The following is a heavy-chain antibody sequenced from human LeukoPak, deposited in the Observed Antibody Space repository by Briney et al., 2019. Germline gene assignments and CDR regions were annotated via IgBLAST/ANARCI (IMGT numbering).Heavy chain of an antibody. D-gene: IGHD3-3*01. Sequence: GGSLRLSCAASGFTFSDYNMHWVRQAPGKGLEWISYISSRGGTIFYADSVKGRFTISRDNAENSLFLQMNSLRPEDTAVYYCARDGIRSFGLITKQDYWGQGTLVTVSS. CDR2: ISSRGGTI. CDR1: GFTFSDYN. V-gene: IGHV3-11*01. J-gene: IGHJ4*02. CDR3: ARDGIRSFGLITKQDY.